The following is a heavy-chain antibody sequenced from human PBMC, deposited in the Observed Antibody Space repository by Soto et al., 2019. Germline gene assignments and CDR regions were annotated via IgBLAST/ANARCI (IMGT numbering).Heavy chain of an antibody. CDR2: ISGSGGST. J-gene: IGHJ4*02. V-gene: IGHV3-23*01. Sequence: GGSLRLSCAASGFTFSSYAMSWVRQAPGKGLEWVSAISGSGGSTYYADSVKGRFTISRDNSKNTLYLQMNSLRAEDTAVYYCAKVSTYYDFWSGYSNDYWGQGTLVTVSS. CDR3: AKVSTYYDFWSGYSNDY. CDR1: GFTFSSYA. D-gene: IGHD3-3*01.